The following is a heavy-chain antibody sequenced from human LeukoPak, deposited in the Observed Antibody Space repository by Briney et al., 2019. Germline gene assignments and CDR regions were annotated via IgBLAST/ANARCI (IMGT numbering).Heavy chain of an antibody. D-gene: IGHD4-17*01. V-gene: IGHV3-23*01. J-gene: IGHJ4*02. CDR3: AKETTVTHPYYFVY. Sequence: PGGSLRLSCAASGFTFSSYAMHWVRQAPGKGLEWVSAISGSGGNTYYADSVKGRFTIYRDNDKNTLYLQMNSLRAEDMAVYYCAKETTVTHPYYFVYWGQGALVTVSS. CDR1: GFTFSSYA. CDR2: ISGSGGNT.